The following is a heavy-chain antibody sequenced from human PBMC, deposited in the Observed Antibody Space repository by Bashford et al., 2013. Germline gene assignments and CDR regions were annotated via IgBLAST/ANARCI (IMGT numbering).Heavy chain of an antibody. J-gene: IGHJ4*02. D-gene: IGHD3-10*01. CDR2: ISGSGSTT. CDR3: VKDQHYYGSGSYSFDY. CDR1: GFSFSVYA. V-gene: IGHV3-23*01. Sequence: GSLRLSCAASGFSFSVYAMSWVAGSREGLDGVSAISGSGSTTYYADXVKGRFTISRDNSKNTLYLQMNSLRAEDTAVYYCVKDQHYYGSGSYSFDYWGRGNPGHRLL.